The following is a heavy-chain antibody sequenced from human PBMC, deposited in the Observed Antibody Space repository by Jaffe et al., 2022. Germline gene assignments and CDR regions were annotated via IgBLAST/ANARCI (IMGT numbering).Heavy chain of an antibody. D-gene: IGHD2-15*01. CDR3: ARGRILGYCSGGSCYGVSWGGEDFDL. J-gene: IGHJ2*01. Sequence: EVQLVQSGAEVKKPGESLKISCKGSGYSFTSYWIGWVRQMPGKGLEWMGIIYPGDSDTRYSPSFQGQVTISADKSISTAYLQWSSLKASDTAMYYCARGRILGYCSGGSCYGVSWGGEDFDLWGRGTLVTVSS. V-gene: IGHV5-51*03. CDR1: GYSFTSYW. CDR2: IYPGDSDT.